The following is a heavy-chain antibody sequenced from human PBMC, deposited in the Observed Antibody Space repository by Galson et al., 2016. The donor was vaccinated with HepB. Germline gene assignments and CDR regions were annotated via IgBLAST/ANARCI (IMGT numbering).Heavy chain of an antibody. J-gene: IGHJ4*02. CDR3: ASARDGKFFFDY. D-gene: IGHD5-24*01. CDR2: IRPGFSTT. CDR1: GYTLTHYW. V-gene: IGHV5-51*01. Sequence: QSGAEVKKAGESLKISCQASGYTLTHYWIGWVRQLPGKGLEWMGLIRPGFSTTYHSPSLQGQVTISADKSLKIAYLQWSSLRASDNGFYFCASARDGKFFFDYWAQGTLVTVSS.